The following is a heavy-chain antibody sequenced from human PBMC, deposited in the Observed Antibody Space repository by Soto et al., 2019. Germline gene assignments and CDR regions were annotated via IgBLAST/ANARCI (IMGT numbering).Heavy chain of an antibody. CDR2: IYYSGST. V-gene: IGHV4-31*03. Sequence: LSLTCTVSGGPISSGGYYWSWIRQHPGKGLEWIGYIYYSGSTYYNPSLKSRVTISQDTSKNQFSLKLSSVTAADTAVYYCARDPRVGRTYYDFRYYYYYGMDVWGQGTTVTVSS. J-gene: IGHJ6*02. CDR3: ARDPRVGRTYYDFRYYYYYGMDV. D-gene: IGHD3-3*01. CDR1: GGPISSGGYY.